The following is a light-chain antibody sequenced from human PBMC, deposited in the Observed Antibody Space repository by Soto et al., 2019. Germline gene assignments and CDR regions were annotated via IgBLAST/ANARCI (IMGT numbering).Light chain of an antibody. CDR2: VGTGGIVG. CDR1: SGYSNYK. V-gene: IGLV9-49*01. CDR3: GADHGSGSNP. Sequence: QAVVTQPPSASASLGASVTLTCTLSSGYSNYKVDWYQQRPGKGPRFVMRVGTGGIVGSKGDGIPDRFSVLGSGLNRYLTIKNIQEEDESDYHCGADHGSGSNPFGGGTQLTVL. J-gene: IGLJ3*02.